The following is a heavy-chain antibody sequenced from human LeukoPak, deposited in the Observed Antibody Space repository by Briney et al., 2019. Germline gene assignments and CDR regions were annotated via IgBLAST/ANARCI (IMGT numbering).Heavy chain of an antibody. Sequence: PGGSLRLSCAASGFTFSSYAMDWVRQAPGKGLEWVSAISSGGSRTYFADSVKGRFTSSRDNSKNTLYLQMTSLRAEDTAVYYCAVDCSSTTCYGQSAFDIWGQGTMVTVSS. CDR3: AVDCSSTTCYGQSAFDI. CDR2: ISSGGSRT. J-gene: IGHJ3*02. V-gene: IGHV3-23*01. D-gene: IGHD2-2*01. CDR1: GFTFSSYA.